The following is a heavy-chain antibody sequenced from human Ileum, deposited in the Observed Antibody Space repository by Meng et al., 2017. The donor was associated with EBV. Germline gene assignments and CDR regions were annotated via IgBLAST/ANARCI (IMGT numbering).Heavy chain of an antibody. V-gene: IGHV4-61*08. Sequence: QVAGLRMVKPSANLSPTCTVSNGSVSRYGYYWTWIRQPPGKGLEWIGYMSDTGSTNYKSTLKSRVTISVDKSKNQFSLKLSSVTAADTAVYYCARERGGGDRGIQWGQGTLVTVSS. CDR2: MSDTGST. CDR1: NGSVSRYGYY. J-gene: IGHJ4*02. D-gene: IGHD2-21*02. CDR3: ARERGGGDRGIQ.